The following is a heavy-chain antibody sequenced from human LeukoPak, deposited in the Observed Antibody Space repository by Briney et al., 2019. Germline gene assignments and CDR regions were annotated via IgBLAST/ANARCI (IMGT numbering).Heavy chain of an antibody. V-gene: IGHV3-30*02. Sequence: GGSLRLSCAASGFTFSSYGMHWVRQAPGKGLEWVAFIRYDGSNKYYADSVKGRFTISRDNSKNTLYLQMNSLRAENTAVYYCAKDLVMYSSSSACDYWGQGTLVTVSS. CDR1: GFTFSSYG. D-gene: IGHD6-6*01. CDR3: AKDLVMYSSSSACDY. CDR2: IRYDGSNK. J-gene: IGHJ4*02.